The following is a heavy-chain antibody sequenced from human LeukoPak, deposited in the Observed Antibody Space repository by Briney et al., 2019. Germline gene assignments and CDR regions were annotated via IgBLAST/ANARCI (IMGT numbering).Heavy chain of an antibody. CDR2: ISHTGSS. CDR1: GYSISNGHY. V-gene: IGHV4-38-2*02. Sequence: SETLSLTCTVSGYSISNGHYWGWIRQPPGKGLEWIVSISHTGSSYYNPSLKSRVTISVDTSKNQFSLRLSSVTAADTAVYYCARVYTGSSWDYYYYMDVWGKGTTVTVSS. D-gene: IGHD6-13*01. CDR3: ARVYTGSSWDYYYYMDV. J-gene: IGHJ6*03.